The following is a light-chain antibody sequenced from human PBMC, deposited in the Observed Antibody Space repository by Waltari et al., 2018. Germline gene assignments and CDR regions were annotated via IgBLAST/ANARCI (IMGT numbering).Light chain of an antibody. Sequence: EIVLTQSPATLSLSPGERATLSCRASQSVRVYLAWYQTKPGQAPRPLIYDTSNRASGTPDRCSGSGSGTDFSLSISSLEPEDFAVYYCQQRHNWPLTFGGGTKVEIK. V-gene: IGKV3-11*01. CDR2: DTS. CDR1: QSVRVY. J-gene: IGKJ4*01. CDR3: QQRHNWPLT.